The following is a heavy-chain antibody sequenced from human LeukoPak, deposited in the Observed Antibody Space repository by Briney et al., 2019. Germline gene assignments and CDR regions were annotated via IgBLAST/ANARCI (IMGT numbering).Heavy chain of an antibody. CDR2: ISSSSSTI. V-gene: IGHV3-48*04. CDR1: GFTFSSYS. D-gene: IGHD6-19*01. Sequence: GGSLRLSCAASGFTFSSYSMNWVRQAPGKGLEWVSYISSSSSTIYYADSVKGRFTIARDNAKNSLFLQMDSLRAEDTAVYSCARGRGQWLSPDYWGQGTLVTVSS. J-gene: IGHJ4*02. CDR3: ARGRGQWLSPDY.